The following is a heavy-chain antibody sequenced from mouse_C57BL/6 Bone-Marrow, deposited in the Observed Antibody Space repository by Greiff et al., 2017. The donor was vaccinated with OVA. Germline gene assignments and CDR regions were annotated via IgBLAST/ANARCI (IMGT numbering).Heavy chain of an antibody. CDR2: ISSGGGYT. D-gene: IGHD1-1*01. Sequence: EVKLVESGGDLVKPGGSLKLSCAASGFTFSSYGMSWVRQTPDKRLEWVATISSGGGYTYYPDSVKGRFTISRDNAKNTLYLQMSSLKSEDTAMYYCARHRSTVVASRYFDYWGQGTTLTVSS. J-gene: IGHJ2*01. CDR3: ARHRSTVVASRYFDY. V-gene: IGHV5-6*01. CDR1: GFTFSSYG.